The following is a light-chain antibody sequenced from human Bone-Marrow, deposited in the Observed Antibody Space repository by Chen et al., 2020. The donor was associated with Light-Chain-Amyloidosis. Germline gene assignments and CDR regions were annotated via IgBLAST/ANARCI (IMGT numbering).Light chain of an antibody. CDR1: NIGSKS. J-gene: IGLJ1*01. V-gene: IGLV3-21*02. CDR2: DDS. Sequence: SYVLTQPPSVSVAPGRTATITCGGNNIGSKSVNLYQQKPGQAPVLVVYDDSDRRSGIPERFSGSNSGNTATLPISRVEAGDEADYYCQVWDSGSHHYVFGTGTKVTVL. CDR3: QVWDSGSHHYV.